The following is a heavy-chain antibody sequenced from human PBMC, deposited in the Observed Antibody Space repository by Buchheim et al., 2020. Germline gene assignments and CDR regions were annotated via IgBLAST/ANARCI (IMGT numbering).Heavy chain of an antibody. CDR1: GDTFTSYW. CDR3: SRRVGNSGHDY. D-gene: IGHD4-23*01. V-gene: IGHV5-51*01. Sequence: EVQLVQSGAEVQKPGESLKISCKVSGDTFTSYWIAWVRQMPGKGLEWMGIIYPGDSDTRYSPSFQGQVTISADKSISTVYPQWGSLKASDTAIYYCSRRVGNSGHDYWGQGTL. CDR2: IYPGDSDT. J-gene: IGHJ4*02.